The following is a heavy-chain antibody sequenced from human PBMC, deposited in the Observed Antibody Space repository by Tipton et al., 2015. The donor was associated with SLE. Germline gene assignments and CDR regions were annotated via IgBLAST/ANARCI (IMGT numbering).Heavy chain of an antibody. Sequence: TLSLTCTVSGGSISSSSYYWGWIRQPPGKGLEWIGSIYYRGSTYYNPSLKSRVTISVDTSKNQFSLKLSSVTAADTAVYYCAKGGGLGMDVWGQGTTVTVSS. V-gene: IGHV4-39*01. CDR2: IYYRGST. CDR1: GGSISSSSYY. D-gene: IGHD3-16*01. J-gene: IGHJ6*02. CDR3: AKGGGLGMDV.